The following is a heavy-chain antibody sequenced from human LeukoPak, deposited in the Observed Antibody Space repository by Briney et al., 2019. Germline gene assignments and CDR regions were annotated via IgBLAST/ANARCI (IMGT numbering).Heavy chain of an antibody. D-gene: IGHD2-15*01. J-gene: IGHJ4*02. CDR2: ISGSGGGT. CDR1: GFTFSSYA. V-gene: IGHV3-23*01. Sequence: PGGSLRLSCAASGFTFSSYAMNWVRQAPGEGLEWVSSISGSGGGTYYADSVKGRFTISRDNSKNTLYLQMNSLRAEDTAVYYCARFSRCSGGNCIDCWGQGTLVTVSS. CDR3: ARFSRCSGGNCIDC.